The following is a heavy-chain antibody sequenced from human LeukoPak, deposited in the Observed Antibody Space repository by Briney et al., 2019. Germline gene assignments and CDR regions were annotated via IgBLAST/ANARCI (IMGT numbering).Heavy chain of an antibody. CDR3: ARVGGNWGSPFDY. Sequence: GGSLRLSCAASGFTFSNYWMHWVRQVPGKGLVWVSRINGDGTSTSYADSVKGRFTISRGNAKNTLYLQMNSLRAEDTAVYYCARVGGNWGSPFDYWGQGTLVTVSS. D-gene: IGHD7-27*01. CDR2: INGDGTST. V-gene: IGHV3-74*01. J-gene: IGHJ4*02. CDR1: GFTFSNYW.